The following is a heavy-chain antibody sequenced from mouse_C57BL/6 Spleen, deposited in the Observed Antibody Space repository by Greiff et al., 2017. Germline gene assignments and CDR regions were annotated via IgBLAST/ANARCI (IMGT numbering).Heavy chain of an antibody. CDR2: INPNYGTT. CDR3: AREGTTVVAEVFAY. Sequence: EVKLQESGPELVKPGASVKISCKASGYSFTDYNMNWVKQSNGKSREWIGVINPNYGTTSYNQKFKGKATLTVDQSSSTAYMQLNSLTSEDSAVYYGAREGTTVVAEVFAYWGQGTLVTVSA. D-gene: IGHD1-1*01. V-gene: IGHV1-39*01. CDR1: GYSFTDYN. J-gene: IGHJ3*01.